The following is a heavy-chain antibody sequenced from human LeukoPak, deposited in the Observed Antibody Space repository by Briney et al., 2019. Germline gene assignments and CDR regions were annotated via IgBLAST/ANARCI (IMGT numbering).Heavy chain of an antibody. CDR1: GFTVSNNY. J-gene: IGHJ4*02. Sequence: GGSLRLSCAGSGFTVSNNYMSWVRQAPGKGLEGLSVIYSGDNTYYVQSVKGGFTISSNNSTNTLFLQMNRLRAEDTAVYYCAGRRVLDASFDYWGQGTLVTVSS. D-gene: IGHD3-16*01. CDR3: AGRRVLDASFDY. CDR2: IYSGDNT. V-gene: IGHV3-66*02.